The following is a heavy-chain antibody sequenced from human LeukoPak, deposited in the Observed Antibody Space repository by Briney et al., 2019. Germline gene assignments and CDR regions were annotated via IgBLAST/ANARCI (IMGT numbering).Heavy chain of an antibody. CDR3: ARGPISYCGGDCYFSYYFDY. CDR1: GGSFSGYY. CDR2: INHSGST. V-gene: IGHV4-34*01. Sequence: SETPSLTCAVYGGSFSGYYWSWIRQPPGKGLEWIEEINHSGSTNYNPALKSRVTISVDMSKNQFSLKLSSVTAADTAVYYCARGPISYCGGDCYFSYYFDYWGQGTLVTVSS. J-gene: IGHJ4*02. D-gene: IGHD2-21*01.